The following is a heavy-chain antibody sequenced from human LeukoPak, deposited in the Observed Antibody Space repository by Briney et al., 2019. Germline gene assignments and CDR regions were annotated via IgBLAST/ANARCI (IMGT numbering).Heavy chain of an antibody. J-gene: IGHJ4*02. CDR3: ARDLGPGYSSS. V-gene: IGHV3-48*01. Sequence: PGGSLRLSCAASGFTFSNYNMNWVRQAPGKGLEWVSYISSSGSTIYYADSVKGRFTISRDNAKNSLYLQMNSLRAEDTAVYYCARDLGPGYSSSWGQGTLVTVSS. CDR1: GFTFSNYN. D-gene: IGHD6-13*01. CDR2: ISSSGSTI.